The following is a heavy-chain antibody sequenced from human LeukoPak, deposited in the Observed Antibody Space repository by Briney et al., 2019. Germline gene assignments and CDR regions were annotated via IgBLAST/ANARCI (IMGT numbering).Heavy chain of an antibody. D-gene: IGHD3-22*01. CDR1: GFSLSTSGMR. CDR2: IDLDDDK. CDR3: ARMRYYDNSGYYIDY. Sequence: SGPTLVNPTQTLTLTCSFSGFSLSTSGMRVFWIRQPPGKALEWLARIDLDDDKFYSTSLKTRLTISKDTSKNQVVLTMTNMDPVDTATYYCARMRYYDNSGYYIDYWGQGTLVTVSS. V-gene: IGHV2-70*04. J-gene: IGHJ4*02.